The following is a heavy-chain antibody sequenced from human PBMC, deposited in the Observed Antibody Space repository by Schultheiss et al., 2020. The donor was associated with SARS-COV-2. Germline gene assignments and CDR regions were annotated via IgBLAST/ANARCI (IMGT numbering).Heavy chain of an antibody. CDR2: IGTAGDT. CDR1: GFTFSSYD. D-gene: IGHD4-17*01. V-gene: IGHV3-13*01. J-gene: IGHJ2*01. Sequence: GGSLSLSCAASGFTFSSYDMHWVRQATGKGLEWVSAIGTAGDTYYPGSVKGRFAISRENAKNSSYLQMNSLRAGDTAVYYCAGGTVTTDWYFDLWGRGTLVTVAS. CDR3: AGGTVTTDWYFDL.